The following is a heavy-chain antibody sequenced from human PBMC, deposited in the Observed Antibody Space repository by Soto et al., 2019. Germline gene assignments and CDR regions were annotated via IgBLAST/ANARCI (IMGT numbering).Heavy chain of an antibody. Sequence: PGESLKISCKGSGYSFTSYWIGWVRQMPGKGLEWMGIIYPGDSDTRYSPSFQGQVTISADKSISTAYLQWSSLKASDTAMYYCARHGGSGLWFGDEEDSRYYYYGMDVWGQGTTVTVSS. CDR1: GYSFTSYW. CDR3: ARHGGSGLWFGDEEDSRYYYYGMDV. J-gene: IGHJ6*02. V-gene: IGHV5-51*01. CDR2: IYPGDSDT. D-gene: IGHD3-10*01.